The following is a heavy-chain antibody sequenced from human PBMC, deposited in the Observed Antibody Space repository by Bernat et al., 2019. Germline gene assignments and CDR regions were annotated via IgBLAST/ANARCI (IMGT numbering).Heavy chain of an antibody. CDR2: ISGSGGST. CDR1: GFTFSRYA. D-gene: IGHD3-22*01. V-gene: IGHV3-23*01. CDR3: AKEKHSNTYYYVVDFDY. Sequence: EVQLLESGGGLVQPGGSLRISCAASGFTFSRYAMSWVRQALGKGLEWVSAISGSGGSTDYADSVKGRFTITRDNSKNTLYLHMNSLRAEDTAEYYCAKEKHSNTYYYVVDFDYWGQGTLVTVSS. J-gene: IGHJ4*02.